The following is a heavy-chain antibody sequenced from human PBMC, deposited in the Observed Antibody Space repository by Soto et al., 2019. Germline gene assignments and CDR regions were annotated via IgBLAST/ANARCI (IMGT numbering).Heavy chain of an antibody. CDR2: IYYSGST. CDR1: GRSISSSSYY. V-gene: IGHV4-39*01. J-gene: IGHJ5*02. Sequence: SETLSLTCTVSGRSISSSSYYWGWIRQPPGKGLEWIGSIYYSGSTYYNPSLKSRVTISVDTSKNQFSLKLSSVTAADTAVYYCARTKVLAAAGPKFDPWGQGTLVTVSS. D-gene: IGHD6-13*01. CDR3: ARTKVLAAAGPKFDP.